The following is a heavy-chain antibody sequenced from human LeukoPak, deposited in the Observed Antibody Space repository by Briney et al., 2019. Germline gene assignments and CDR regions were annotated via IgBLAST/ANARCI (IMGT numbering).Heavy chain of an antibody. CDR3: ARDQVITFGGINSPYDY. V-gene: IGHV1-46*01. Sequence: ASVKVSCKASGYAFIRYHIHWVRQAPGQGLEWMGVLKLYDGSKSHAQKFQGRVTMTSDTSTSTVYMELSSLRSEDTAVYFCARDQVITFGGINSPYDYCGQGTLVTVSS. J-gene: IGHJ4*02. CDR1: GYAFIRYH. D-gene: IGHD3-16*01. CDR2: LKLYDGSK.